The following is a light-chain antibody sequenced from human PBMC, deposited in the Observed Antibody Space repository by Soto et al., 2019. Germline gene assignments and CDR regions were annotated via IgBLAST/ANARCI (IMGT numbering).Light chain of an antibody. V-gene: IGKV3-15*01. J-gene: IGKJ1*01. CDR3: QQYNNWLWT. Sequence: EIVMTQSPATLSVSPGERATLSCRASQNISSNLAWYQQKPGQAPRLLIDGASTRATGIPARFSGSGSGTEFTLTISSLQSEDFAVYYCQQYNNWLWTFGQGTKVGIK. CDR2: GAS. CDR1: QNISSN.